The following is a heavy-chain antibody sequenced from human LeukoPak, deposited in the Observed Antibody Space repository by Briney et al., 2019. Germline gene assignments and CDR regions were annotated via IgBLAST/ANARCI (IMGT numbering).Heavy chain of an antibody. CDR3: ARGAPNAMYDAFDI. V-gene: IGHV5-51*01. CDR2: IYPGDSDT. J-gene: IGHJ3*02. Sequence: GESLKISCKGSGYSFTGYWIGWVRQMPGKGLEWMGIIYPGDSDTRYGPSFQGQVTISADKSIGTAYLQWTGLKASDTAMYYCARGAPNAMYDAFDIWGQGTLVTVSS. CDR1: GYSFTGYW. D-gene: IGHD2-2*01.